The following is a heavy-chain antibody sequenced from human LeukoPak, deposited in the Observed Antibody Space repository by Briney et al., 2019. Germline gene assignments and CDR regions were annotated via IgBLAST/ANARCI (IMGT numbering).Heavy chain of an antibody. J-gene: IGHJ5*02. D-gene: IGHD6-19*01. Sequence: AETLSLTCTVSGGSISSYDWSWIRQPPGKGLEWVWDIYDSGSTNYNPSLKRRVTISVDTSKNQFSLKLSSVTAADTAVYYCARGQPEEQWLVVGNWFDPWGQGTLVTVSS. CDR3: ARGQPEEQWLVVGNWFDP. CDR2: IYDSGST. V-gene: IGHV4-59*01. CDR1: GGSISSYD.